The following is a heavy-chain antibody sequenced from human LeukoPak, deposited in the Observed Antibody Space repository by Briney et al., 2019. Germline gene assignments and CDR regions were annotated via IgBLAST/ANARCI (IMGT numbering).Heavy chain of an antibody. Sequence: PSETLSLTCTVSGGSISSYYWNWIRQPAGKGLEWIGRIYSTGSANSYNPSLKSRVTISVDTSKNQFSLKLSSVTAADTAVYYCAREHYYGSGLRYYYYYYMDVWGTGTTVTISS. D-gene: IGHD3-10*01. CDR3: AREHYYGSGLRYYYYYYMDV. CDR1: GGSISSYY. J-gene: IGHJ6*03. CDR2: IYSTGSA. V-gene: IGHV4-4*07.